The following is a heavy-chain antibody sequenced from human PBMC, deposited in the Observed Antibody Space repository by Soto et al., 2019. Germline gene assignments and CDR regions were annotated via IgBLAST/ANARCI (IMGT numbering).Heavy chain of an antibody. V-gene: IGHV3-23*01. CDR2: IDGSGGSI. Sequence: GGSLRLSCVASGFTFRNYVINWVRQAPGKGLEWVSAIDGSGGSIFYADSVKGRFTISRDNSKNIVFLQLNSLRAADTARYYCAKAPSFWSGPDYWGQGTLVTVSS. J-gene: IGHJ4*02. CDR3: AKAPSFWSGPDY. D-gene: IGHD3-3*01. CDR1: GFTFRNYV.